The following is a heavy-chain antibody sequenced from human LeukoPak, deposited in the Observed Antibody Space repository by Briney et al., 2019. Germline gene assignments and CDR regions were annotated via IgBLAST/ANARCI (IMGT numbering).Heavy chain of an antibody. V-gene: IGHV3-30*14. D-gene: IGHD3-10*01. CDR3: ARGGYYYGSGSYPFDY. Sequence: GGSLRLSFSASGFTFSDYPMHWVRQAPGKGLEWLTVISYTGDRQSYADSVRGRFTISRDNSKNTLYLQMNSLRAEDTAVYYCARGGYYYGSGSYPFDYWGQGTLVTVSS. CDR1: GFTFSDYP. J-gene: IGHJ4*02. CDR2: ISYTGDRQ.